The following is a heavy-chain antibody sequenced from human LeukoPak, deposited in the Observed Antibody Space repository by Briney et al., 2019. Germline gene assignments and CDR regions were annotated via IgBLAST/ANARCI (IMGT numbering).Heavy chain of an antibody. CDR3: AKDRGDLYDSSGFDY. CDR1: GYTFTHYG. CDR2: ISYNGNNK. Sequence: GGSLRLSCVISGYTFTHYGFHWVRQAPGKALEWVAYISYNGNNKYEDSVKGRFTISRDNSKNTLYLQMNSLRAEDTAIYYCAKDRGDLYDSSGFDYWGQGTLVTVSS. D-gene: IGHD3-22*01. J-gene: IGHJ4*02. V-gene: IGHV3-30*18.